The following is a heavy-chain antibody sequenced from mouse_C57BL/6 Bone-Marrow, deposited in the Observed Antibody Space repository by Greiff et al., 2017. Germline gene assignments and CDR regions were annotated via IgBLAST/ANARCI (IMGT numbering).Heavy chain of an antibody. V-gene: IGHV1-55*01. Sequence: VQLQQPGAALVKPGASVKMSCQASGYTFTSYWITWVTQRPGQGLEWIGDIYPGSGSTTYNEKFKSKATLTVDTSSSTAYMQLSSLTSEDSAVYYCARAGYYRIFAYGGQGTLVTVSA. J-gene: IGHJ3*01. D-gene: IGHD2-14*01. CDR2: IYPGSGST. CDR1: GYTFTSYW. CDR3: ARAGYYRIFAY.